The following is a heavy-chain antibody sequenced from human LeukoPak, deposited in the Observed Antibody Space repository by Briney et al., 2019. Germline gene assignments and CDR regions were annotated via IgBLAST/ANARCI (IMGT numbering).Heavy chain of an antibody. D-gene: IGHD2-2*01. V-gene: IGHV4-38-2*02. Sequence: SETLSLTCTVSGYSISSGYYWGWIRQPPGKGLEWIGSIYHSGKNYYNPSLKSRVTMSVDTSKNQFSLKLSSVTAADTAVYYCARASHSPGKSHYFDYWGQGTLVTVSS. J-gene: IGHJ4*02. CDR1: GYSISSGYY. CDR2: IYHSGKN. CDR3: ARASHSPGKSHYFDY.